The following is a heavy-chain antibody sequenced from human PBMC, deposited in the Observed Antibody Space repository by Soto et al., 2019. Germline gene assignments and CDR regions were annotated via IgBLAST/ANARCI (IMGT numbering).Heavy chain of an antibody. CDR3: ARTVGWYDFDY. CDR1: GGSISSGGYS. Sequence: PSETLSLTCAVSGGSISSGGYSWSWIRQPPGKGLEWIGYIYHSGSTYYNPSLKSRVTISVDRSKNQFSLKLSSVTAADTAVYYCARTVGWYDFDYWRQGTLVTVSS. D-gene: IGHD2-15*01. J-gene: IGHJ4*02. V-gene: IGHV4-30-2*01. CDR2: IYHSGST.